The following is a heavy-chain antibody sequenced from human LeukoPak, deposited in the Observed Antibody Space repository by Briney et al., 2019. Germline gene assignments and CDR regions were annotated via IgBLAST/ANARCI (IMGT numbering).Heavy chain of an antibody. CDR1: GYTFTDYY. D-gene: IGHD3-9*01. CDR3: ARTSYYDILTGYSEGWFDP. J-gene: IGHJ5*02. CDR2: INPNSGDT. Sequence: ASVKVSCKASGYTFTDYYMHWVRQAPGQGLEWMGWINPNSGDTNYAQKFQGRVTMTRDTSINTAYMELSRLRSDDTAVYSCARTSYYDILTGYSEGWFDPWGQGTLVTVSS. V-gene: IGHV1-2*02.